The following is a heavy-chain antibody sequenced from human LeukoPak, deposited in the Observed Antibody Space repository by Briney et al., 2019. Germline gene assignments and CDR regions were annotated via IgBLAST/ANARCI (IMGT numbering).Heavy chain of an antibody. CDR1: GLTIRDKY. CDR2: IYSGGRP. V-gene: IGHV3-66*01. D-gene: IGHD2-2*01. J-gene: IGHJ3*02. Sequence: GGSLTPSCAASGLTIRDKYMSWVRQAPGKGLGWVSVIYSGGRPYYADSVKGRFTISRDNSKNTLNLQMNSLRAEDTAVYYCVNLGSTRDAFEIWGQGTMVTVSS. CDR3: VNLGSTRDAFEI.